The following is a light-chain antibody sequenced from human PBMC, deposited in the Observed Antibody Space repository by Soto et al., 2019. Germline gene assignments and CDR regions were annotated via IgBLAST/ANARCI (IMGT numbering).Light chain of an antibody. CDR2: EVS. Sequence: QSALTQPASVSGSPGQSITISCTGSSSDVGAYNYVSWYRQYPGKAPQVIIYEVSDRPSGISNRFSGSKSGNMASLTISGLQAEDEADYYCSSYASDITHVFGGGTKLTVL. J-gene: IGLJ3*02. V-gene: IGLV2-14*01. CDR3: SSYASDITHV. CDR1: SSDVGAYNY.